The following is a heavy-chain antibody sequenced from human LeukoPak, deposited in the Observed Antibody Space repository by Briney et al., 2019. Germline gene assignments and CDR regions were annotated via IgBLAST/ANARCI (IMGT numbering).Heavy chain of an antibody. Sequence: GGSLRLSCAASGFTFSSYGMHWVRQAPGKGLEWVAFIRYDGSNKYYADSVKGRFTISRDNSKNTLYLQMNSLRAEDTAVYYCAISRDGYNLFYFDYWGQGTLVSVSS. V-gene: IGHV3-30*02. J-gene: IGHJ4*02. CDR2: IRYDGSNK. CDR1: GFTFSSYG. CDR3: AISRDGYNLFYFDY. D-gene: IGHD5-24*01.